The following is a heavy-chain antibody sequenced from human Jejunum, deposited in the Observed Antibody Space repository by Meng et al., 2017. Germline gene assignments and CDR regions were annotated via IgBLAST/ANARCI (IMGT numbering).Heavy chain of an antibody. CDR3: ARGGGYYFDY. D-gene: IGHD2-15*01. V-gene: IGHV3-11*04. CDR2: ISSTGSDI. Sequence: GESLKISCAASGFSFSDYYMSWIRQAPGKGHEWVSYISSTGSDINYADSVKGRLTISRDNAKNSLYLQRNSLRDEDTAVYYCARGGGYYFDYWGQGMLVTGSS. CDR1: GFSFSDYY. J-gene: IGHJ4*02.